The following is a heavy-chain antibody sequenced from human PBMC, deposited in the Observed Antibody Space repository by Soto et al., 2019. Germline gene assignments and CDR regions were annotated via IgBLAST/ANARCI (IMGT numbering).Heavy chain of an antibody. CDR3: AKETVAGPVGRRSNWFDP. CDR1: GFTFDDYA. D-gene: IGHD6-19*01. CDR2: ISWNSGSI. J-gene: IGHJ5*02. V-gene: IGHV3-9*01. Sequence: AGGSLRLSCAASGFTFDDYAMHWVRQAPGKGLEWVSGISWNSGSIGYADSVKGRFTISRDNAKNSLYLQMNSLRAEDTALYYCAKETVAGPVGRRSNWFDPWGQGTLVTVSS.